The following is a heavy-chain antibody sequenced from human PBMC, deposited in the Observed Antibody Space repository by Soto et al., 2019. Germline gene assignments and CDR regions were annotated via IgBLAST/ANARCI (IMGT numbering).Heavy chain of an antibody. Sequence: QVQLVQSGAEVKKPGASVKVSCKTSGYTFTSYHISWVRQAPGQGLERMGWISAYNTNTSYAQKFQGRVTVTPYTLASPAYVERRSLTSDDTAVYYCARHTPPIDYWGQGTLLTASA. CDR2: ISAYNTNT. V-gene: IGHV1-18*01. J-gene: IGHJ4*02. CDR3: ARHTPPIDY. D-gene: IGHD2-21*01. CDR1: GYTFTSYH.